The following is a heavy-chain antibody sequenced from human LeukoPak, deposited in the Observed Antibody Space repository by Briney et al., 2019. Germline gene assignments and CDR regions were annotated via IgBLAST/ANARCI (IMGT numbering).Heavy chain of an antibody. CDR2: TRNKANCYTT. D-gene: IGHD5-18*01. CDR3: ARVAAMVGFDY. CDR1: GFTFSGHY. Sequence: PGGSLRLSCAASGFTFSGHYMDWVRQAPGKGLEWVGRTRNKANCYTTEYAASVKGRFTISRDDSKNSLYLQMNSLKTEDTAAYYCARVAAMVGFDYWGQGTLVTVSS. J-gene: IGHJ4*02. V-gene: IGHV3-72*01.